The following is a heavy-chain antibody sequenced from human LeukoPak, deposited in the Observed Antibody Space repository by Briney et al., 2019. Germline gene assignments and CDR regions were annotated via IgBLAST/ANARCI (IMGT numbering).Heavy chain of an antibody. CDR1: GGSISSYY. Sequence: PSETLSLTCTVSGGSISSYYWSWIRQPPGKGLEWIGYIYYSGSTNYNPSLKSRVTISVDTSKNQFSLKLSSVTAADTAVHYCATDCSGGSCYPYWGQGTLVTVSS. CDR2: IYYSGST. D-gene: IGHD2-15*01. J-gene: IGHJ4*02. V-gene: IGHV4-59*01. CDR3: ATDCSGGSCYPY.